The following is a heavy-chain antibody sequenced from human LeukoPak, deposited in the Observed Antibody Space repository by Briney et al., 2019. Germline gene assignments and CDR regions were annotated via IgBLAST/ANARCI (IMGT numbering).Heavy chain of an antibody. CDR3: ARPIVVVPASASHYYGMDV. V-gene: IGHV1-3*01. CDR1: GYTFTSYA. J-gene: IGHJ6*02. D-gene: IGHD2-2*01. CDR2: INAGNGNT. Sequence: ASVKVSCKASGYTFTSYAMHWVRQAPGQRLEWMGWINAGNGNTKYSQKFQGRVTITRDTSASTAYMELSSLRSEDTAVYYCARPIVVVPASASHYYGMDVWGQGTTVTVSS.